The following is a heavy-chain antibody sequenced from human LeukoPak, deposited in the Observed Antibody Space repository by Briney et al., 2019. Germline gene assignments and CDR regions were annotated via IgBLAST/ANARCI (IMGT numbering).Heavy chain of an antibody. CDR2: ITISGHTK. Sequence: GGSLRLSCAASGFDLSTYGMNWVRQAPGKGLEWIADITISGHTKNYADSVKGRFTISRDNARTSLYLQMNSLRVEDTGVYYCARGDPLADLWGQGTLVTVSS. J-gene: IGHJ5*02. CDR1: GFDLSTYG. CDR3: ARGDPLADL. V-gene: IGHV3-48*03.